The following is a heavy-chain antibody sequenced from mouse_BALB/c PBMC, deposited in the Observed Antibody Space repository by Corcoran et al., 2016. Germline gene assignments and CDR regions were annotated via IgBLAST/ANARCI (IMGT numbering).Heavy chain of an antibody. Sequence: EVQLQQSGPELVKPGASVNMSCKASGYTFTSYVMHWVKQKPGQGLEWIGYINPYNDGTKYNEKFKGKATLTSDKSSSTAYMELSSLTSEDSAVYYCARGDLYYGYAWFAYWGQGTLVTVSA. CDR3: ARGDLYYGYAWFAY. CDR2: INPYNDGT. J-gene: IGHJ3*01. CDR1: GYTFTSYV. V-gene: IGHV1S136*01. D-gene: IGHD1-2*01.